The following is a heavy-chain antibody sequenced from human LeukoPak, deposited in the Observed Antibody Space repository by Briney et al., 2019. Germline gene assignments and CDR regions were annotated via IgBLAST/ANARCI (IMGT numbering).Heavy chain of an antibody. CDR3: ARGVAVAGTALGY. J-gene: IGHJ4*02. CDR1: GFTFRNDW. V-gene: IGHV3-74*01. CDR2: IKSDGSST. Sequence: GGSLRLSCAASGFTFRNDWMYWVRQVPGKGLVWVSLIKSDGSSTSYADSVKGRFTISRDNAKNTLYLQMNSLRAEDTAVYYCARGVAVAGTALGYWGQGTLVTVSS. D-gene: IGHD6-19*01.